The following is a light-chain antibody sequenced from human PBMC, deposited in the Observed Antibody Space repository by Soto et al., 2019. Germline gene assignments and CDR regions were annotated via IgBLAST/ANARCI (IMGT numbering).Light chain of an antibody. Sequence: EILLTQSPATLSLSPGERATLSCRASQSVGDYLAWYQQRPGQAPRRLIYGATKRATGIPARFSASGSETDFTLTISSLEPDDFAVYFCQQRSKLPRTFGGGTKIEVK. CDR1: QSVGDY. CDR2: GAT. V-gene: IGKV3-11*01. CDR3: QQRSKLPRT. J-gene: IGKJ4*01.